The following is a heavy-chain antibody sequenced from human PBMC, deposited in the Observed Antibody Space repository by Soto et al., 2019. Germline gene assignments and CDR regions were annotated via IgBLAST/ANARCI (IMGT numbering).Heavy chain of an antibody. V-gene: IGHV4-59*01. D-gene: IGHD1-26*01. J-gene: IGHJ6*03. CDR1: GGSISSYY. CDR2: IYYSGST. Sequence: PSETLSLTCTVSGGSISSYYWSWIRQPPGKGLEWIGYIYYSGSTNYNPSLKSRVTISVDTSKNQFSLKLSSVTAADTAVYYCARDGSGDYYYYMDVWGKGTTVTVSS. CDR3: ARDGSGDYYYYMDV.